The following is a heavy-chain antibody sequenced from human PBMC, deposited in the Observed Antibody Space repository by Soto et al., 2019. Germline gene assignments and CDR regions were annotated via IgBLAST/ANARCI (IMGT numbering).Heavy chain of an antibody. CDR2: IRGKADGGAA. J-gene: IGHJ5*02. CDR3: TTARYYDFWSGYFAFDP. Sequence: GSLRLSCAASEFTFNDAWMTWVRQAPGKGLEWVGRIRGKADGGAADYAASVKGRFTISRDDSKNTLYLQMDSLKTEDTAVYYCTTARYYDFWSGYFAFDPWGQGILVTVSS. D-gene: IGHD3-3*01. CDR1: EFTFNDAW. V-gene: IGHV3-15*01.